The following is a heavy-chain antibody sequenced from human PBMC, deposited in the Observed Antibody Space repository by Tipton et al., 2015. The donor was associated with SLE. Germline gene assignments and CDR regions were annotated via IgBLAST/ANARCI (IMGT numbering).Heavy chain of an antibody. CDR3: ARDPGETDAFDI. CDR2: IYYSGST. CDR1: GGSLSSHY. Sequence: TLSLTCTVSGGSLSSHYWSWIRQPPGKGLEWIGYIYYSGSTNYNPSLKSRVTISVDTSKNQFSLKLSSVTAADTAVYYCARDPGETDAFDIWGQGTMVTVSS. V-gene: IGHV4-59*11. J-gene: IGHJ3*02. D-gene: IGHD3-10*01.